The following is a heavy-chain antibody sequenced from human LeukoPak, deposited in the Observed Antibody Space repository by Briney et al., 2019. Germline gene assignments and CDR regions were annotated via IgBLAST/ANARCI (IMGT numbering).Heavy chain of an antibody. CDR1: GFTFSSYS. V-gene: IGHV3-21*01. CDR2: ISSSSSYI. CDR3: ARLFGEVTIYDY. Sequence: GGSLRLSCAASGFTFSSYSMNWVRQAPGKGLEWVSSISSSSSYIYYADSVKGRFTISRDNAKNSLYLEMSSLRAEDTAEYYCARLFGEVTIYDYWGQGTLVTVSS. D-gene: IGHD3-10*01. J-gene: IGHJ4*02.